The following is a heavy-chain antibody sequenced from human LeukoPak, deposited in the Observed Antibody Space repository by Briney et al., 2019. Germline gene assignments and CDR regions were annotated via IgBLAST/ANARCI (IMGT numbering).Heavy chain of an antibody. CDR3: AKDEFYYGSGDYSPFDY. CDR2: IHFNGNNK. D-gene: IGHD3-10*01. J-gene: IGHJ4*02. Sequence: PGGSLRLSCAASGFTLSSHGMHWVRQAPGKGLEWVAFIHFNGNNKYHADSLRGRFTISRDNSKNTVYLQMNSLRAEDTAVYYCAKDEFYYGSGDYSPFDYWGQGTLVTISS. V-gene: IGHV3-30*02. CDR1: GFTLSSHG.